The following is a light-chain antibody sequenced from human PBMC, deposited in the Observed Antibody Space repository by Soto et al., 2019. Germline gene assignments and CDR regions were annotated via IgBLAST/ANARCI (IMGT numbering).Light chain of an antibody. CDR1: SSDVGSYNL. Sequence: QSALTQPASVSGSPGQSITISCTGTSSDVGSYNLVSWYQQHPGKAPKLMIYEGSKRPSGVSNRFSGSKSGNTASLIISGLQAEDEADYYCCSYAGSSTLKVFGTGNKLTVL. CDR2: EGS. J-gene: IGLJ1*01. V-gene: IGLV2-23*01. CDR3: CSYAGSSTLKV.